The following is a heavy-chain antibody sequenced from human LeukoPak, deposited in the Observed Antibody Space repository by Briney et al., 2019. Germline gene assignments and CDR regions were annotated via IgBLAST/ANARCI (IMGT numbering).Heavy chain of an antibody. CDR3: ARGGVGVTLISWSDY. J-gene: IGHJ4*02. CDR1: GFTFSRNS. D-gene: IGHD1-26*01. V-gene: IGHV3-21*01. Sequence: GGSLRLSCAVSGFTFSRNSMNWVRQAPGKGLEWVSSISTRSSYIYYADSVKGRFTISRDNAGNSLYLQMNSLRAEDTAVYYCARGGVGVTLISWSDYWGQGTLVTVSS. CDR2: ISTRSSYI.